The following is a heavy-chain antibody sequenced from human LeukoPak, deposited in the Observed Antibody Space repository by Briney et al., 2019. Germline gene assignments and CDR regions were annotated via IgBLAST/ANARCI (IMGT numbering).Heavy chain of an antibody. J-gene: IGHJ4*02. CDR2: ISSSHS. Sequence: PGGSLRLSCAASGFTLSTFRVNWVRQPPGKGLEWVSSISSSHSYYADSLRGRFTISRDDAKNSLYLQMNSLRAEDTAVYYCAREPYDSGGGWGQGTLVTVSS. CDR1: GFTLSTFR. CDR3: AREPYDSGGG. V-gene: IGHV3-21*06. D-gene: IGHD3-22*01.